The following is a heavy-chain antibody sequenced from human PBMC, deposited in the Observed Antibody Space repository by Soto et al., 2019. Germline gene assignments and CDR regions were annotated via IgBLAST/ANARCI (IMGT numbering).Heavy chain of an antibody. V-gene: IGHV3-74*01. CDR1: GFAFSNAW. CDR3: ANSETTDSSFDY. Sequence: GGSLRLSCAASGFAFSNAWINWVRQAPGKGLVWVSRINSEGSTTSYADSVKGRFTISRDNAKNTLYLQMNSLRAEDTAVYYCANSETTDSSFDYWGQGALVTVSS. J-gene: IGHJ4*02. CDR2: INSEGSTT. D-gene: IGHD1-1*01.